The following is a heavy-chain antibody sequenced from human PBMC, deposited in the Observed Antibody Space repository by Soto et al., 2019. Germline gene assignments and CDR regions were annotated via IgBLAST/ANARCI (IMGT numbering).Heavy chain of an antibody. CDR3: ATMRTSATGLYYFDS. CDR2: ISYSGST. J-gene: IGHJ4*02. Sequence: QVQLQESGPGLVKPSQTLSLTCTVSGGSISSGNYYWGWIRQPPGKGLEWIGFISYSGSTYYNASLKSRVTISADTSKNQFPLNLTSVTAADTAVYYCATMRTSATGLYYFDSWGQGTLVTVSS. V-gene: IGHV4-30-4*01. D-gene: IGHD1-7*01. CDR1: GGSISSGNYY.